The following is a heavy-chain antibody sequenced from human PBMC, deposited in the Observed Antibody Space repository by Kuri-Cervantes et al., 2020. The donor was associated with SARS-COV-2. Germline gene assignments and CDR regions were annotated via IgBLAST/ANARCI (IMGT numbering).Heavy chain of an antibody. CDR2: ISSSSSYI. Sequence: GESLKISCAASGSTFSSYSMNWVRQAPGKGLEWVSSISSSSSYIYYADSVKGRFTISRDNAKNSLYLQMNSLRAEDTAVYYCARIGELGIPDYWGQGTLVTVSS. V-gene: IGHV3-21*01. D-gene: IGHD7-27*01. CDR1: GSTFSSYS. CDR3: ARIGELGIPDY. J-gene: IGHJ4*02.